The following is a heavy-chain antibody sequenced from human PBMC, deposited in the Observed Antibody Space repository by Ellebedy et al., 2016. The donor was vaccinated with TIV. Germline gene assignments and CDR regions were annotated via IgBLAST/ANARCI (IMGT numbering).Heavy chain of an antibody. Sequence: SETLSLXCTVSGGSISSSSYYWSWIRQPPGKGLEWIGEINHSGSTNYNPSLKSRVTISVDTSKNQFSLKLSSVTAADTAVYYCARVGGYRGGYSGSYNYYYGMDVWGQGTTVTVSS. CDR2: INHSGST. J-gene: IGHJ6*02. CDR1: GGSISSSSYY. D-gene: IGHD1-26*01. CDR3: ARVGGYRGGYSGSYNYYYGMDV. V-gene: IGHV4-39*07.